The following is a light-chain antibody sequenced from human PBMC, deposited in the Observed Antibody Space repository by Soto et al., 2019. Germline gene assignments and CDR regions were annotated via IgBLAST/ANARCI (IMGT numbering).Light chain of an antibody. CDR2: AAS. Sequence: DMHLTLSPSFLSPSIGESVTMTCRASQVISTSLAWYQVKTGKAPKLLIYAASTLESGVPSRFSATVYGTEFSLTITSLQTEDFATYYCQQLFDSPITFGQGTRLEIK. V-gene: IGKV1-9*01. CDR1: QVISTS. J-gene: IGKJ5*01. CDR3: QQLFDSPIT.